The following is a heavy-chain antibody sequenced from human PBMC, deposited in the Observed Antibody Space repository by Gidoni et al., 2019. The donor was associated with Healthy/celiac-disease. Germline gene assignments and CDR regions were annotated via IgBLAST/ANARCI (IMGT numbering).Heavy chain of an antibody. CDR3: AKQGTGYCSGGSCYSSFVWFDP. D-gene: IGHD2-15*01. V-gene: IGHV3-23*01. J-gene: IGHJ5*02. CDR1: GFPFGSQA. CDR2: IRGSGGST. Sequence: EVQLLESGGGLVQPGGSLRLSCAAYGFPFGSQALSWAPQAPGKGLEWVSAIRGSGGSTYYADSVKGRFTISRDNSKNTLYLQMNSLRAEDTAVYYCAKQGTGYCSGGSCYSSFVWFDPWGQGTLVTVSS.